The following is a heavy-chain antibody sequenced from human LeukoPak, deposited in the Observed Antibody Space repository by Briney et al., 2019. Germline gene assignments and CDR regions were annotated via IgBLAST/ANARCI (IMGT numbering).Heavy chain of an antibody. CDR2: ISGRGGST. D-gene: IGHD2-21*01. V-gene: IGHV3-23*01. J-gene: IGHJ6*03. CDR3: AKGDSRRLFPTQAYYYMDV. Sequence: GGSLRLSCAASGFTFSSYAMSWVRQAPGKGLEWVSAISGRGGSTYYADSVKGRFTISRDNSKNTLYLQMNSLRAEDTAVYYCAKGDSRRLFPTQAYYYMDVWGKGTTVTVSS. CDR1: GFTFSSYA.